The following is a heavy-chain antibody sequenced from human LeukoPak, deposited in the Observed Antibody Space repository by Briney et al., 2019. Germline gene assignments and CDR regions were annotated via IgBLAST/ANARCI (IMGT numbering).Heavy chain of an antibody. Sequence: SETLSLTCAVYGGSFSGYYWSWIRQPPGKGLEWIGEINHSGSTNYNPSLKSRVTISVDTSKSQFSLRLTSVTAADTAVYFCAGSGDYGTFSYWGQRIPVTVSS. J-gene: IGHJ4*02. CDR3: AGSGDYGTFSY. CDR1: GGSFSGYY. CDR2: INHSGST. V-gene: IGHV4-34*01. D-gene: IGHD4-17*01.